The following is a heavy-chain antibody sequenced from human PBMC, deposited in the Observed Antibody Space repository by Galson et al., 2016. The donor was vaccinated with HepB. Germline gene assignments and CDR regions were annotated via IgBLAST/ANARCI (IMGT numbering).Heavy chain of an antibody. CDR2: IDPSDSYP. CDR1: GYDFANYW. CDR3: VRHGTFFGVVISWEYYFDS. D-gene: IGHD3-3*01. V-gene: IGHV5-10-1*01. Sequence: QSGAEVKKPGESLTISCKGSGYDFANYWISWVRQTPGTGLEWMARIDPSDSYPNYNPSFQGHVTISSDKSTSTAYLQWSSLKASDTAIYYCVRHGTFFGVVISWEYYFDSWGQGTPVTVSS. J-gene: IGHJ4*02.